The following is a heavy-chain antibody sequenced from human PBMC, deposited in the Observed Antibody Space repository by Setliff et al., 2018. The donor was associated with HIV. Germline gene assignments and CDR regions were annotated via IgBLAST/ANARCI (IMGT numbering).Heavy chain of an antibody. D-gene: IGHD3-22*01. V-gene: IGHV4-39*01. CDR1: GGSIKSSSYY. CDR3: ARLGDNSDWRSNYFFYYMDV. CDR2: IYYSGNT. J-gene: IGHJ6*03. Sequence: PSETLSLTCTVSGGSIKSSSYYWGWIRQPPGKGLEWIGSIYYSGNTYYNPSLKSRVTISTDTSRNQFSLRLNSVTAADSGLYYCARLGDNSDWRSNYFFYYMDVWGKGTTVTV.